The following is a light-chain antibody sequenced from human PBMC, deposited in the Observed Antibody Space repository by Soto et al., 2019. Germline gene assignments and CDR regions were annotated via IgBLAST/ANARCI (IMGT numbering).Light chain of an antibody. Sequence: QSVLPQPPSASGSPGQSVTISSTGLSRDVGAYDYVSWYQQHPGKAPKLLIYEVSKRPSGVPRRFSGSKSGNTASLNVSGLRAEDEAEYHCSSYAGGHNLVFGGGTKVTVL. CDR3: SSYAGGHNLV. J-gene: IGLJ3*02. V-gene: IGLV2-8*01. CDR2: EVS. CDR1: SRDVGAYDY.